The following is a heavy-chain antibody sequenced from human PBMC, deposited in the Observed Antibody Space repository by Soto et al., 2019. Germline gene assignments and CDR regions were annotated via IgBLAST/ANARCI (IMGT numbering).Heavy chain of an antibody. CDR2: IYQTGST. Sequence: QVQLQESGPGLVKPSGTLSLTCAVSNGSITSGNWWSWVRQPPGKGLEWIGDIYQTGSTNYNPSLRRRVIISVDKSKNYFSLGLSSVTGADTAVYFCARVWGALAPIAGWFGPWGRGILVTVSS. CDR3: ARVWGALAPIAGWFGP. J-gene: IGHJ5*02. D-gene: IGHD3-16*01. CDR1: NGSITSGNW. V-gene: IGHV4-4*02.